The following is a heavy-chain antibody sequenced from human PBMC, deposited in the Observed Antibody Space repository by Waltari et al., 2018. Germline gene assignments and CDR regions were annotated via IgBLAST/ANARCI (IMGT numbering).Heavy chain of an antibody. CDR3: ARGIDY. CDR1: GGSSSGYY. J-gene: IGHJ4*02. Sequence: VQLQQWGAGLVKPSETLSLTCAVYGGSSSGYYWSWFRQPPGKGLEWIGEINQAGNTNYNPSLKSRVTMSVETSKSQFSLRLDSVTAADTALYYCARGIDYWGQGTLVTVSS. CDR2: INQAGNT. V-gene: IGHV4-34*02.